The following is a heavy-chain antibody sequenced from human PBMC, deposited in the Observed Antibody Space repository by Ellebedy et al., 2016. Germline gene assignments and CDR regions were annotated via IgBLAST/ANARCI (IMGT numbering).Heavy chain of an antibody. CDR1: GFTFSTYA. Sequence: GESLKISXAVSGFTFSTYAMIWVRQAPGKGLEWVSSISSSSSYIYYADSVKGRFTISRDNAKNSLYLQMNSLRAEDTAVYYCARDSAFDPTFGGVIVMWGQGTLVTVSS. V-gene: IGHV3-21*01. CDR3: ARDSAFDPTFGGVIVM. J-gene: IGHJ4*02. D-gene: IGHD3-16*02. CDR2: ISSSSSYI.